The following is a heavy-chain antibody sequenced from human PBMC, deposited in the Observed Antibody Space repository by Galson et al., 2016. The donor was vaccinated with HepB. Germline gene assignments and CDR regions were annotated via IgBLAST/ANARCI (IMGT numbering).Heavy chain of an antibody. J-gene: IGHJ4*02. D-gene: IGHD2-15*01. V-gene: IGHV3-23*01. Sequence: SLRLSCAGTGFNFGKFAINWVRQAPGRGLEWVSAISGSADSTYYADSVKGRFTVPRDNSNNTVTLQMSRLRAEDTALYFCARDPQEVVIAATHSDYWGQGALVVVSS. CDR2: ISGSADST. CDR1: GFNFGKFA. CDR3: ARDPQEVVIAATHSDY.